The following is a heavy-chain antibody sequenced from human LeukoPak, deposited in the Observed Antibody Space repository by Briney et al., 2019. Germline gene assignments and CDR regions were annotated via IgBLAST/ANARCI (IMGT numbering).Heavy chain of an antibody. CDR3: ARWDQRITIFGVVTAFDY. CDR1: GGSFSGYY. Sequence: ASETLSLTCAVYGGSFSGYYWSWIRQPPGKGLEWIGEINHSGSTNYNPSLKSRVTISVDTSKNQFSLKLSSVTAADTAVYYCARWDQRITIFGVVTAFDYWGQGTLVTVSS. CDR2: INHSGST. D-gene: IGHD3-3*01. V-gene: IGHV4-34*01. J-gene: IGHJ4*02.